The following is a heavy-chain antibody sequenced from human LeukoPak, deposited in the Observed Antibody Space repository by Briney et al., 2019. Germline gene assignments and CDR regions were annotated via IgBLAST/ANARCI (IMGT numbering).Heavy chain of an antibody. CDR2: IKQDGSEK. CDR3: ARDGYGSGSYYNEIFDY. CDR1: GFTFSSYW. J-gene: IGHJ4*02. V-gene: IGHV3-7*01. Sequence: GGSLRLSCAASGFTFSSYWMSWVRQAPGKGLEWVANIKQDGSEKYYVDSVKGRFTISRDNAKNSLYLQMNSLRAEDTAVYYCARDGYGSGSYYNEIFDYWGQGTPVTVSS. D-gene: IGHD3-10*01.